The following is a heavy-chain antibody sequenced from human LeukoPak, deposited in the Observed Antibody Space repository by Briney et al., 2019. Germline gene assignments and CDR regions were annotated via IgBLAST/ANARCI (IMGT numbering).Heavy chain of an antibody. CDR3: ARYCSGGSCFDY. CDR2: IKQDGSEK. J-gene: IGHJ4*02. V-gene: IGHV3-7*01. Sequence: GGSLRLSCAASGFTFSSYAMSWVRQAPGKGLEWVANIKQDGSEKYYVDSVKGRFTISRDNAKNSLYLQMNSLRVGDTAVYYCARYCSGGSCFDYWGQGTLVTVSS. D-gene: IGHD2-15*01. CDR1: GFTFSSYA.